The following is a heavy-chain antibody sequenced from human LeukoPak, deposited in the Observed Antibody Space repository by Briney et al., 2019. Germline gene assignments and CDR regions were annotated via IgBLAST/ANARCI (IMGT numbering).Heavy chain of an antibody. J-gene: IGHJ6*03. D-gene: IGHD2-21*01. CDR3: ARILFDYYYYYMDV. CDR1: GGSYSGYY. V-gene: IGHV4-34*01. Sequence: KPSETLSLTCAVYGGSYSGYYWSWIRHPPGKGLEWIGEINHSGSTNYNPSLKSRVTISVDTSKNQFSLKLSSVTAADTAVYYCARILFDYYYYYMDVWGKGTTVTVAS. CDR2: INHSGST.